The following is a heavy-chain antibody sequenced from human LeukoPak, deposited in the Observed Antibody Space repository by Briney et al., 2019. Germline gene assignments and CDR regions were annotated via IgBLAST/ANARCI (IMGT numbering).Heavy chain of an antibody. CDR3: ARDLNSYGGLSMDV. Sequence: GESLRLSCAASGFTVSSNYMSWVRQAPGKGLEWVSVIYSSGSTYYADSVKGRFTISRDNSKNTLYLQMNSLRAEDTAVYYCARDLNSYGGLSMDVWGQGTTVTVSS. V-gene: IGHV3-53*01. CDR1: GFTVSSNY. D-gene: IGHD5-18*01. CDR2: IYSSGST. J-gene: IGHJ6*02.